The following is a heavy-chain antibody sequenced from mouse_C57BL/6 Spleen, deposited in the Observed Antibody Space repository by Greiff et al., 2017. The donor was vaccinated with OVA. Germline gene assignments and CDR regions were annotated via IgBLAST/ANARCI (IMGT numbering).Heavy chain of an antibody. J-gene: IGHJ2*01. CDR2: IDPEDGDT. CDR1: GFNINDYY. Sequence: VQLKQSGAELVRPGASVKLSCTASGFNINDYYIHWVKQRPEQGLEWIGSIDPEDGDTEYAPKFKGKATMTADTTSNTAYLQLKSRTSEDTAVYYYTSPNIGSSFGMDYWGQGTTLTVSS. CDR3: TSPNIGSSFGMDY. V-gene: IGHV14-1*01. D-gene: IGHD1-1*01.